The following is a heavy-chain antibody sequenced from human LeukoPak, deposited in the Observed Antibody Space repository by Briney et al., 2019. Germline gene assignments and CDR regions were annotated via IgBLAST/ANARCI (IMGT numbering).Heavy chain of an antibody. V-gene: IGHV3-30*18. Sequence: GGSLRLSCAASGFTFSSYGMHWVRQAPGKGLEWVAVISYGGGNIYYADSVKGRFAISRHNSKNTLYLQMNSLRAEDTALYYCAKDLVYGDYYYYYGMDVWGQGTTVTVSS. CDR3: AKDLVYGDYYYYYGMDV. J-gene: IGHJ6*02. CDR2: ISYGGGNI. D-gene: IGHD4-17*01. CDR1: GFTFSSYG.